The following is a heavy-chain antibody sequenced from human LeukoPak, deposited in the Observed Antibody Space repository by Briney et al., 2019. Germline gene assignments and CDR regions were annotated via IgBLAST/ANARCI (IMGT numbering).Heavy chain of an antibody. Sequence: SETLSLTCAVYGGSFSGYYWSWIRQPAGKGLEWIGRIYTSGSTNYNPSLKSRVTISVDTSKNQFSLKLSSVTAADTAVYYCAREQQWLKDGGFDYWGQGILVTVSS. CDR1: GGSFSGYY. CDR2: IYTSGST. J-gene: IGHJ4*02. CDR3: AREQQWLKDGGFDY. D-gene: IGHD6-19*01. V-gene: IGHV4-4*07.